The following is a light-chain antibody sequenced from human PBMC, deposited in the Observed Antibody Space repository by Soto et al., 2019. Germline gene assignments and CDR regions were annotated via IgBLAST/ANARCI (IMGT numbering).Light chain of an antibody. Sequence: QSVLTQPATVSGSPGQSITISCTGNSSDVGSYNLVSWYQQHPGKAPKLMIYEGSKRPSGVSNRFSGSKSGSTASLTISGLQAEDEADYYCCSYAGTSSFYVFGTGTKVTVL. V-gene: IGLV2-23*01. CDR1: SSDVGSYNL. CDR3: CSYAGTSSFYV. CDR2: EGS. J-gene: IGLJ1*01.